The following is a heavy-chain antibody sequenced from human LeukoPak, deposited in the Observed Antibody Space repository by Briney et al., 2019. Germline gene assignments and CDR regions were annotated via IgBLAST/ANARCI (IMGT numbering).Heavy chain of an antibody. D-gene: IGHD3-22*01. CDR1: GFTFSSYG. V-gene: IGHV3-30*18. CDR3: AKDISLGHYYDSSGGSGIDY. Sequence: PGRSLRLSCAASGFTFSSYGMHWVRLAPGKGLEWVAVISYDGSNKYYADSVKGRFTISRDNSKNTLYLQMNSLRAEDTAVYYCAKDISLGHYYDSSGGSGIDYWGQGTLVTAAS. CDR2: ISYDGSNK. J-gene: IGHJ4*02.